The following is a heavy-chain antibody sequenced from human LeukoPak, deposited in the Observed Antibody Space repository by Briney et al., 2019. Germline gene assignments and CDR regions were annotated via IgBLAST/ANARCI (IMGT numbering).Heavy chain of an antibody. D-gene: IGHD4-11*01. V-gene: IGHV3-53*01. CDR1: GFTVSSNY. Sequence: GGSLRLSCAASGFTVSSNYMSRVRQAQGKGLEWVSAISGSGGSTYYADSVLGRFTISRDNAKNSVYLQMNSLRAADKAVYYCARTMTSTPDYWGQGTLVTVSS. CDR2: SGSGGST. J-gene: IGHJ4*02. CDR3: ARTMTSTPDY.